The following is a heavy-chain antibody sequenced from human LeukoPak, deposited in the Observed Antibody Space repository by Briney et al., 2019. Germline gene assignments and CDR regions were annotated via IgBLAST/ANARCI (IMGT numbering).Heavy chain of an antibody. V-gene: IGHV4-59*01. CDR2: IYYSGST. CDR3: ARSRYHCSSTSCSAGAFDY. D-gene: IGHD2-2*01. CDR1: GGSISSYY. J-gene: IGHJ4*02. Sequence: SETLSLTYTVSGGSISSYYWSWIRQPPGKGLEWIGYIYYSGSTNYNPSLKSRVTISVDTSKNQFSLKLSSVTAADTAVYYCARSRYHCSSTSCSAGAFDYWGQGTLVTVSS.